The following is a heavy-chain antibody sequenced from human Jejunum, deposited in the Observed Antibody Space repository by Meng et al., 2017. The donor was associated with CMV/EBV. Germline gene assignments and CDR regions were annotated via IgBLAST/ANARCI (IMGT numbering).Heavy chain of an antibody. Sequence: FTFGSSAMNWLRQAPGNVLQWVSTFSCGGGATYYPSSVKRRFTISSSTSVNTLSLQMNTLSAEDTAVYYCARAPRYSYDLSVTLSFDSWGQGTLVTVSS. D-gene: IGHD3-22*01. V-gene: IGHV3-23*01. CDR2: FSCGGGAT. J-gene: IGHJ4*02. CDR3: ARAPRYSYDLSVTLSFDS. CDR1: FTFGSSA.